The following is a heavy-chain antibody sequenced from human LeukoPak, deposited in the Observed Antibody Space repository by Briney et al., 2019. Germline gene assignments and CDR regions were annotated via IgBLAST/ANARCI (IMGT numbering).Heavy chain of an antibody. J-gene: IGHJ4*02. CDR1: GFTFSSYA. D-gene: IGHD4-17*01. Sequence: PGESLRLSCATSGFTFSSYAMDWVRQAPGKGLEWVSSISSGGNYKYYGDSVWGRFTISRDDAKNSLYLEMNSLRAEGTAVYYCARDTRQTSVTNFDSWGQGTLVIVSS. CDR2: ISSGGNYK. CDR3: ARDTRQTSVTNFDS. V-gene: IGHV3-21*06.